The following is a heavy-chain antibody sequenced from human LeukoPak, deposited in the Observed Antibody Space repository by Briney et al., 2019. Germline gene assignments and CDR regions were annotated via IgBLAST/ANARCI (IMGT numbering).Heavy chain of an antibody. Sequence: GASVKVSCKASGGTFSSYAINWVRQAPGQGLEWMGGIIPIFGTANYAQKFQGRVTITADESTSTAYMELSSLRSEDTAVYYCARDSGFYYDSSGSFDYWGQGTLVTVSS. CDR3: ARDSGFYYDSSGSFDY. CDR2: IIPIFGTA. V-gene: IGHV1-69*13. J-gene: IGHJ4*02. CDR1: GGTFSSYA. D-gene: IGHD3-22*01.